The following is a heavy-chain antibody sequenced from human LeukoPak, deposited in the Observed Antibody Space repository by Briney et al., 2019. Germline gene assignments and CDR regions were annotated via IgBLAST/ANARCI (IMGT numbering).Heavy chain of an antibody. CDR1: GGIFSSHA. CDR2: IIPISGRP. V-gene: IGHV1-69*04. J-gene: IGHJ5*02. CDR3: ARDRSYPDYYGSGSYYNPPFDP. D-gene: IGHD3-10*01. Sequence: SVKVSCKASGGIFSSHAFSWVRQAPGQGLEWMARIIPISGRPNYAQKFQARVTITADKSTSTAYMELSSLRSEDTAVYYCARDRSYPDYYGSGSYYNPPFDPWGQGTLVTVSS.